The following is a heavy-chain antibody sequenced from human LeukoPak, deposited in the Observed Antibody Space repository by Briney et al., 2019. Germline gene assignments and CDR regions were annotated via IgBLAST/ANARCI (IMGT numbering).Heavy chain of an antibody. J-gene: IGHJ4*02. D-gene: IGHD1-20*01. V-gene: IGHV4-30-4*08. CDR2: VYYDGST. CDR1: GASFISANYY. Sequence: TLFLTCTVSGASFISANYYWTWVRQPPGKGLEWIGYVYYDGSTYYHPSLQSRLAISVDTSKNQFSLNLTSVTAADTAIYYCVRGLTGYSYFFDYWGQGALVTVSS. CDR3: VRGLTGYSYFFDY.